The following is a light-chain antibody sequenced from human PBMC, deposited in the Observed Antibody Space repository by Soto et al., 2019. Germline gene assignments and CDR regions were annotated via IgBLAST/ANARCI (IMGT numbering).Light chain of an antibody. CDR3: QQYGSSPPVT. Sequence: EIVLTQSPGTLSLSPGERATLSCRASQSVSSSYLAWYQQKPGQAPRLLIYGTSGRATGIPDRFSGSGSGTDFTHTIRRLEPENFAVYYCQQYGSSPPVTFGQGTRLEIQ. J-gene: IGKJ5*01. CDR2: GTS. CDR1: QSVSSSY. V-gene: IGKV3-20*01.